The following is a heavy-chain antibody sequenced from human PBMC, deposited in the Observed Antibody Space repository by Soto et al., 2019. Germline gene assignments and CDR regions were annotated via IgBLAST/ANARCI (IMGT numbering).Heavy chain of an antibody. D-gene: IGHD6-6*01. CDR3: ARLSSKQLVLDY. V-gene: IGHV4-59*08. CDR2: IYYSGST. CDR1: GGSISSYY. J-gene: IGHJ4*02. Sequence: SETLSLTCTVSGGSISSYYWSWIRQPPGKGLEWIGYIYYSGSTNYNPSLKSRVTISVDTSKNQFSLKLSSVTAADTAVYYCARLSSKQLVLDYWGQGTLVTVSS.